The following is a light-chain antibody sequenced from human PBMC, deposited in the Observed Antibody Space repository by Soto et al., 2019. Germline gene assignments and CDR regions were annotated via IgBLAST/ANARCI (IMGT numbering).Light chain of an antibody. CDR2: EVS. Sequence: QSALTQPASVSGSPGQAITISCTGTTNDIGSYNLVSWYQQHPGKAPKLMIKEVSKRPSGVSDRFSGSKSGNTASLTISGLQTEDEADYYCCSYAGSSTFVVFGGGTKLTVL. J-gene: IGLJ2*01. CDR1: TNDIGSYNL. V-gene: IGLV2-23*02. CDR3: CSYAGSSTFVV.